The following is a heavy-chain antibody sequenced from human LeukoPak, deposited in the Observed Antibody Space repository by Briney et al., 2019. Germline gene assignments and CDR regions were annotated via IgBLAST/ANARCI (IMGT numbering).Heavy chain of an antibody. D-gene: IGHD3-22*01. J-gene: IGHJ4*02. CDR3: ARSGSGYYEDY. CDR2: IKEDGSEK. Sequence: PGGCLRLSCAASGFTFSNYWMSSVRQAPGKGLEWVANIKEDGSEKYYVDSVKGRFTISRDNAKNSLSLQVNSLSAEDAAVYCCARSGSGYYEDYWGQGTLVTVSS. V-gene: IGHV3-7*01. CDR1: GFTFSNYW.